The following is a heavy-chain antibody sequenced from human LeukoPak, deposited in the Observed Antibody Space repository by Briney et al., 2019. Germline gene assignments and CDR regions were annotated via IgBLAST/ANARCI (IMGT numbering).Heavy chain of an antibody. D-gene: IGHD3-10*01. Sequence: GESLKISCKGSGYSFTSYWIGWVRQMPGKGLEWMGIIYPGDSDTRYSPSFQGQVTISADKSISTAYLQWSSLKASDTAMYYCARRARRFRTVDPYNWFDPWGQGTLVTVSS. CDR3: ARRARRFRTVDPYNWFDP. CDR2: IYPGDSDT. V-gene: IGHV5-51*01. CDR1: GYSFTSYW. J-gene: IGHJ5*02.